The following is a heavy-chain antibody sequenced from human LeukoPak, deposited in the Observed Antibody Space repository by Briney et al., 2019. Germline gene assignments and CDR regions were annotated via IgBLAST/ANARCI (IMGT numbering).Heavy chain of an antibody. V-gene: IGHV1-2*02. Sequence: ASVKVSCKASGYTFTGYYMHWVRQAPGQGLEWMGWINPNSGGTNYAQKFQGRVTMTRDTSISTAYMELSRLRSDDTAVYYCARGWTIFGVVVPYSNWFDPWGQGTLVTVSS. CDR2: INPNSGGT. CDR3: ARGWTIFGVVVPYSNWFDP. CDR1: GYTFTGYY. D-gene: IGHD3-3*01. J-gene: IGHJ5*02.